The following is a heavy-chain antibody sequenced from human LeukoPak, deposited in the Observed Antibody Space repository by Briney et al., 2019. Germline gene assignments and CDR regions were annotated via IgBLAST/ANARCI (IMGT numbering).Heavy chain of an antibody. CDR3: ARAYSSAWYVPGDY. CDR1: GVTFSSYW. D-gene: IGHD6-19*01. J-gene: IGHJ4*02. CDR2: INSDGSST. Sequence: GGSLRLSCVASGVTFSSYWMHWVRHAPGKGLVWVSRINSDGSSTSYADSVKGRFTISRDNAKNTLYLQMNSLRAEDTAIYYCARAYSSAWYVPGDYWGQGTLVTVSS. V-gene: IGHV3-74*01.